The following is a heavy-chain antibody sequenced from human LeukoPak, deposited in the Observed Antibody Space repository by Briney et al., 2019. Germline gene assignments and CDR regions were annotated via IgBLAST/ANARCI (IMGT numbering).Heavy chain of an antibody. Sequence: GGSLRLSCAASGFTFDDYAMHWVRQAPGKGLEWVSLISGDGGSTYYADSVKGRFTISRGNGKNSLYLQMNSLRTEDTALYYCAKEGRSGWYELDYWGQGTLVTVSS. J-gene: IGHJ4*02. CDR1: GFTFDDYA. CDR3: AKEGRSGWYELDY. CDR2: ISGDGGST. V-gene: IGHV3-43*02. D-gene: IGHD6-19*01.